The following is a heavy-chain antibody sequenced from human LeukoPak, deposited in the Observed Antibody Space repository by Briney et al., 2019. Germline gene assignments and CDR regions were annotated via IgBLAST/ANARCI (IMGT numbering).Heavy chain of an antibody. D-gene: IGHD3-22*01. J-gene: IGHJ4*02. CDR2: INPSGGST. CDR3: ARGYYDSSGYDPGLGY. V-gene: IGHV1-46*01. CDR1: GYTFTSFY. Sequence: ASVKVSCKASGYTFTSFYMQWVRQAPGQGLEWMGIINPSGGSTNCAQKFQGRVSMTRDTSTSTVYMELSSLRSEDTAMYWCARGYYDSSGYDPGLGYWGQGTLVTVSS.